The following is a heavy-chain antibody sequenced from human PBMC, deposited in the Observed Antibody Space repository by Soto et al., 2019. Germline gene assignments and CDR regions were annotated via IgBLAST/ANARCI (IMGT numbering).Heavy chain of an antibody. CDR1: GYTFTSYA. CDR2: INAGNGNT. V-gene: IGHV1-3*01. D-gene: IGHD2-15*01. CDR3: ARLVSGYPFDY. J-gene: IGHJ4*02. Sequence: QVQLVQSGAEVKKPGASVKVSCKASGYTFTSYAMHWVRQAPGQRLEWMGWINAGNGNTKYSQKLQGRVTITRDTSASTAYMELSSLRFEDTAVYYCARLVSGYPFDYWGQGTLVTVSS.